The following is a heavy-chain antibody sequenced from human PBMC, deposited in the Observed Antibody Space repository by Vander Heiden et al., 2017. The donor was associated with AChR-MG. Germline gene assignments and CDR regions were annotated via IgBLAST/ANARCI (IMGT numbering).Heavy chain of an antibody. CDR3: AREGVYYYYYYGMDV. V-gene: IGHV3-11*01. CDR2: ISSSGSTI. Sequence: QVQLVESGGGLVQPGGSLRPPCAPSRLTFSDYYMRWIRQAPGKGLDWVSYISSSGSTIYYADSVKGRFTISRDNAKNSLYLQMNSLRAEDTAVYYCAREGVYYYYYYGMDVWGQGTTVTVSS. D-gene: IGHD6-13*01. CDR1: RLTFSDYY. J-gene: IGHJ6*02.